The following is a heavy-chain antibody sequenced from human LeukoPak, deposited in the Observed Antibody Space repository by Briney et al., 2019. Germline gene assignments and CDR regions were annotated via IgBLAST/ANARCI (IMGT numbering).Heavy chain of an antibody. CDR3: ARDFSTEYYFDY. CDR1: GYTFTGYY. J-gene: IGHJ4*02. D-gene: IGHD3/OR15-3a*01. CDR2: INPNSGGT. V-gene: IGHV1-2*06. Sequence: GASVKVSCKASGYTFTGYYMHWVRQAPGQGLEWMGRINPNSGGTNYAQKFQGRVTMTRDTSISTAYMELSRLRSDDTAVYYCARDFSTEYYFDYWGQGTLVTVSS.